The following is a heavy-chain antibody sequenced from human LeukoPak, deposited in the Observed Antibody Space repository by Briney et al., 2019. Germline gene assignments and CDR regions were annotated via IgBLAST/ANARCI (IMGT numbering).Heavy chain of an antibody. D-gene: IGHD2-2*02. CDR2: IYSSGST. V-gene: IGHV4-4*07. J-gene: IGHJ4*02. CDR3: ARPHCSTTSCYTDVVEWFRD. Sequence: PSETLSLTCTVSGGSISSYYWSWIRQPAGKGLEWIGRIYSSGSTNYNPSLKSRVTMSVDTSKNQFSLNLSSVTAADTAVYYCARPHCSTTSCYTDVVEWFRDWGQGTLVTVSS. CDR1: GGSISSYY.